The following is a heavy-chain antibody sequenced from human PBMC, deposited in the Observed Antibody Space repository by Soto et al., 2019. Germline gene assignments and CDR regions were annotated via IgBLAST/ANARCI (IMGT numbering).Heavy chain of an antibody. J-gene: IGHJ6*02. CDR2: IWYDGNVR. V-gene: IGHV3-33*06. D-gene: IGHD6-19*01. CDR3: AKEIEPASVDV. Sequence: GGSLRLSCAASGFTFSRYAMHWVRRAPGKGLEWVAVIWYDGNVRYYADSVRGRFIVSRDNSKSILYLQMNSLRGDDTAVYYCAKEIEPASVDVWGRGTTVTVSS. CDR1: GFTFSRYA.